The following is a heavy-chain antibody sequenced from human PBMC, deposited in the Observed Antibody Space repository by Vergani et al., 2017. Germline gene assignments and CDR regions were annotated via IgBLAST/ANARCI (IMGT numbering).Heavy chain of an antibody. CDR2: VSTSGST. J-gene: IGHJ4*02. D-gene: IGHD5-24*01. CDR3: ARSRLERWLHLGYFDY. Sequence: QVQLQESGPGLVKPSQTLSLTCTVSGGSISSAGFYWSWVRQPAGKELEWIGRVSTSGSTNYNPSLKCRVTMSIDTSKNQFSLKLSSVTAADTAVYYCARSRLERWLHLGYFDYWGQGTLVTVSS. V-gene: IGHV4-61*02. CDR1: GGSISSAGFY.